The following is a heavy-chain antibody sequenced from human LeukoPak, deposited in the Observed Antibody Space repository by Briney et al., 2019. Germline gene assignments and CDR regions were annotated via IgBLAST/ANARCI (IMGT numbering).Heavy chain of an antibody. Sequence: GGSLRLSCAASGFSFSDYWMSWVRQSPEKGLEWVSVIYSGGSTYYADFVKGRFTISRDNSKNTLYLQMNSLRAEDTAVYHCAHILYWGQGTLVTVSS. CDR1: GFSFSDYW. V-gene: IGHV3-53*01. D-gene: IGHD2-21*01. J-gene: IGHJ4*02. CDR2: IYSGGST. CDR3: AHILY.